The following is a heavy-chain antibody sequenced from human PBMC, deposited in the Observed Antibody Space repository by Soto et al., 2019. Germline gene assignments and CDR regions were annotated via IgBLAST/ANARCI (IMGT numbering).Heavy chain of an antibody. V-gene: IGHV1-3*01. D-gene: IGHD2-21*02. CDR3: ARNSYISGDDDSYYFDY. CDR1: GYTFTRYA. Sequence: GASVKVSCKASGYTFTRYAMHCVRQAPGQRPEWMGWINPGNGDTKYSEKLQGRVTFTRDTSATTIYMELSSLRSEDTALYYCARNSYISGDDDSYYFDYWGQGTPVTVSS. J-gene: IGHJ4*02. CDR2: INPGNGDT.